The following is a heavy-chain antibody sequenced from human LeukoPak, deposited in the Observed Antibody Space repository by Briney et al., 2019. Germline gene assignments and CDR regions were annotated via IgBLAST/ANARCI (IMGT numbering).Heavy chain of an antibody. J-gene: IGHJ6*02. D-gene: IGHD3-3*01. V-gene: IGHV3-21*01. Sequence: GSLRLSCVASGFTFSTYGMTWVRQAPGKGLEWVSSISGNDEGTYYADSVKGRFTISRDNAKNSLYLQMNSLRAEDTAVYYCARDRGRFLEWLPSHYGMDVWGQGTTVTVSS. CDR1: GFTFSTYG. CDR3: ARDRGRFLEWLPSHYGMDV. CDR2: ISGNDEGT.